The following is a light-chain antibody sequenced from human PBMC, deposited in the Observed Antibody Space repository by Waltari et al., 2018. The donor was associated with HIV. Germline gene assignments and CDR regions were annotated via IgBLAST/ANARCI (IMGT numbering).Light chain of an antibody. CDR1: QSIGSR. J-gene: IGKJ2*01. Sequence: EIVMTPSPATLSVSPGERATLSCRSSQSIGSRLAWYQQKPGQAPRLLIYGASTRATGIPARISGSGSGTDFTLTISSLQSEDGAVDYCQQYKSWPPYTFGQGTKLEIK. CDR3: QQYKSWPPYT. CDR2: GAS. V-gene: IGKV3-15*01.